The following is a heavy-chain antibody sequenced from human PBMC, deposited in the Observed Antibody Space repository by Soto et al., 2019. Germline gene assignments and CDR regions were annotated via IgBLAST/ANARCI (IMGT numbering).Heavy chain of an antibody. V-gene: IGHV3-15*01. CDR1: GFTFSNAW. Sequence: EVQLVESGGGLVKPGGSLRLSCAASGFTFSNAWMSWVRQAPGKGLEWVGRIKSKTDGGTTDYAAPVKGRFTISRDDSKNTLYLQMNSLKTEDTAVYYCTTDPWVGATTQIYYYYGMDVWGQGTTVTVSS. CDR2: IKSKTDGGTT. D-gene: IGHD1-26*01. CDR3: TTDPWVGATTQIYYYYGMDV. J-gene: IGHJ6*02.